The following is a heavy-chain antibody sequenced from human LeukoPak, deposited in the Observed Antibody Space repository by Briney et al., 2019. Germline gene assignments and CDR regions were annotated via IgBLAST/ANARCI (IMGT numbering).Heavy chain of an antibody. Sequence: SEPLSLTCSVSGGSISSYYWSWIRQPPGKGPEWIGYIYHSGSTNYNPSLRSRVTISVNTSKNQLSLKLSSVTAADTAVYYCARVEYSSSSYYYYGMDVWGQGTTVTVSS. CDR1: GGSISSYY. J-gene: IGHJ6*02. CDR3: ARVEYSSSSYYYYGMDV. CDR2: IYHSGST. V-gene: IGHV4-59*01. D-gene: IGHD6-6*01.